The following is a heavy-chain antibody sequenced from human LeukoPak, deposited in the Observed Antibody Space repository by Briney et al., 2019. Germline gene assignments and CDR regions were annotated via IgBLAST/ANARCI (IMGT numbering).Heavy chain of an antibody. V-gene: IGHV1-18*01. D-gene: IGHD5-18*01. CDR3: ARYGVQLWLRLYAFDI. CDR1: GYTFTSYG. J-gene: IGHJ3*02. CDR2: ISAYNGNT. Sequence: ASVKVSCKASGYTFTSYGISWVRQAPGQGLEWMGWISAYNGNTNYAQKLQGRVTMTTDTSTSTAYMELRSLRSDDTAVYYCARYGVQLWLRLYAFDIWGQGTMVTVSS.